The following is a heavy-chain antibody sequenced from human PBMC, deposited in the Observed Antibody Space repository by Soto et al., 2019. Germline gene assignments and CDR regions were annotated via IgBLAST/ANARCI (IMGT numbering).Heavy chain of an antibody. J-gene: IGHJ5*02. CDR2: ISTYNGNT. CDR1: GYSFSNSG. Sequence: QVELVQSGPEVKKPGASVKVSCKASGYSFSNSGFSWMRQAPGQGLEWMGWISTYNGNTIYAQKFQGRLSMTRDTSTTTAFMELTTLRSDDTAVYYCARDEYNNGRNWLNPWGQGTLVTVTS. CDR3: ARDEYNNGRNWLNP. D-gene: IGHD2-8*01. V-gene: IGHV1-18*01.